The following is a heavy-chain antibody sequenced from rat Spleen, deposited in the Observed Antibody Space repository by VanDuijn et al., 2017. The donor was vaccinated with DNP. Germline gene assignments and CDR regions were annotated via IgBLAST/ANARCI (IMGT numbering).Heavy chain of an antibody. CDR2: ISSGGST. Sequence: QVQLKESGPGLVQPSQTLSLTCTVSGFSLTSYTVTWVRQPPGKGLEWIAAISSGGSTYYNSALKSRLSISRDTSKSQVFLKMNSLQTEDTAVYFCASHVTGPYVMDAWGQGTSVTVSS. CDR1: GFSLTSYT. J-gene: IGHJ4*01. V-gene: IGHV2-6*01. CDR3: ASHVTGPYVMDA. D-gene: IGHD4-1*01.